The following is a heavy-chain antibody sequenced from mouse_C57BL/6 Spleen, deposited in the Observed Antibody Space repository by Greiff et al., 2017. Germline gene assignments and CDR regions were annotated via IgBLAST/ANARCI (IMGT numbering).Heavy chain of an antibody. D-gene: IGHD3-2*02. Sequence: VQLQQSGAELVRPGTSVKVSCKASGYAFTNYLIEWVKQRPGQGLEWIGVINPGSGGTNYNEKFKGKATLTADKSSSTAYMQLSSLTSEDSAVYVCARSAQAGDYWGQGTTLTVSS. V-gene: IGHV1-54*01. CDR1: GYAFTNYL. CDR3: ARSAQAGDY. CDR2: INPGSGGT. J-gene: IGHJ2*01.